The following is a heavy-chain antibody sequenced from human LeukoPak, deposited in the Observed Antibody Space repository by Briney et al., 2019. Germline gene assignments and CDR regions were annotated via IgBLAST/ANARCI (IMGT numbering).Heavy chain of an antibody. V-gene: IGHV3-7*01. CDR2: IDQDGSVR. Sequence: GGSLRLSYVASGFTFSSFWMSWVRQAPGKGLEFVANIDQDGSVRNYVDSVKGRFIISRDNAKNSLYLQMDSLRAEDTAVYFCARDPGSSSFDYWGLGTPVTVSS. J-gene: IGHJ4*02. CDR3: ARDPGSSSFDY. D-gene: IGHD6-13*01. CDR1: GFTFSSFW.